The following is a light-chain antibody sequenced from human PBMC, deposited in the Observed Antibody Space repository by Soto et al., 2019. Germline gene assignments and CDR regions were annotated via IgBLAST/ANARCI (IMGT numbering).Light chain of an antibody. V-gene: IGKV3-15*01. CDR2: DAS. J-gene: IGKJ1*01. CDR1: QNVYNN. Sequence: EIVMTQSPATLSVSPGEGATLSCKASQNVYNNLAWYQQRPGQPPRLLIYDASTRATGISARFSGSGYGTEFTLTISSLQSEDFAVYYSQQYNDWPLTFGQGTKVDIK. CDR3: QQYNDWPLT.